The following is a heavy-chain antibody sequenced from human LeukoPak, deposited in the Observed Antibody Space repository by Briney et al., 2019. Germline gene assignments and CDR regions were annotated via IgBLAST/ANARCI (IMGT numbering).Heavy chain of an antibody. D-gene: IGHD3-10*01. CDR3: ARDSQLLWFGGKKQYYYYYYMDV. CDR2: IYRSGST. J-gene: IGHJ6*03. Sequence: PSETLSLTCAVSGGSISSSNWWSWVRQPPGKGLEWIGEIYRSGSTNYNPSLKSRVTISVDKSKNQFSLKLSSVTAADTAVYYCARDSQLLWFGGKKQYYYYYYMDVWGKGTTVTVSS. CDR1: GGSISSSNW. V-gene: IGHV4-4*02.